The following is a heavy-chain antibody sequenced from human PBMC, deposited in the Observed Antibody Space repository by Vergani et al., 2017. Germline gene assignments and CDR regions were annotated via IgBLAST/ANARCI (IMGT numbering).Heavy chain of an antibody. D-gene: IGHD3-16*01. CDR1: GFTLSNYD. CDR3: AKLFRGWGIDY. J-gene: IGHJ4*02. CDR2: IQFDGSNK. V-gene: IGHV3-30*02. Sequence: QVQLVESGGGVVQRGGSLRLSCATSGFTLSNYDMQWIRQGPGKGLEFVAFIQFDGSNKYYADSVKGRFTLSRDFSKNTLYMQMNSLRTEDTATYYCAKLFRGWGIDYWGQGTQVIVSS.